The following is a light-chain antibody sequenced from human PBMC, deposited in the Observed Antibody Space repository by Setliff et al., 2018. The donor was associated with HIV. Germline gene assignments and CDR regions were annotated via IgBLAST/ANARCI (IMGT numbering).Light chain of an antibody. CDR2: DVS. CDR3: SSYTSSSTVV. J-gene: IGLJ2*01. CDR1: SSDVGGYNY. Sequence: QSVLTQPASVSGSPGQSITISCTGTSSDVGGYNYVSWYQQHPGKAPKLMIYDVSKRPSGVSNRFSGSKSGNTASLTISGLQAEDEADYYCSSYTSSSTVVVGGGTK. V-gene: IGLV2-14*01.